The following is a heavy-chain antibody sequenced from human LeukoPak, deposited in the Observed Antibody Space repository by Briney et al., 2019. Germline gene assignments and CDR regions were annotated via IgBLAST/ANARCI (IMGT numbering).Heavy chain of an antibody. CDR2: ISSSSTYI. Sequence: PEGSLRLSCAASGFTFSSYNMNWVRQAPGKGLEWVSVISSSSTYIYYADSVKGRFTISRDNAKNSLYLQMSSLRAEDTGVYYCARVSTAVSLAIDYWGQGTLVTVST. CDR3: ARVSTAVSLAIDY. J-gene: IGHJ4*02. V-gene: IGHV3-21*06. D-gene: IGHD6-13*01. CDR1: GFTFSSYN.